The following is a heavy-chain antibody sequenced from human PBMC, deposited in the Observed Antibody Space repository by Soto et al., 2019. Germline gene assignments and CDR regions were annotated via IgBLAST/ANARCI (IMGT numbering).Heavy chain of an antibody. J-gene: IGHJ6*02. CDR2: IYYSGST. V-gene: IGHV4-39*01. CDR1: GGSISSSNYY. D-gene: IGHD5-18*01. CDR3: ARPRGYFHYYYGRDV. Sequence: QLQLQESGPGLVKPSETLSLTCTVSGGSISSSNYYWGWIRQPPGKGLEWIGSIYYSGSTHYNPSLTSRLTISEDTSKNQFSLKLSSVTAADTAVYYCARPRGYFHYYYGRDVWGQGTTVTVSS.